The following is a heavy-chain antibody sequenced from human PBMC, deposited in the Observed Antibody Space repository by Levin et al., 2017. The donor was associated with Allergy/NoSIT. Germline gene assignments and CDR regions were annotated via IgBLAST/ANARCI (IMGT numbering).Heavy chain of an antibody. CDR3: VREGASAWWNNWYFDR. D-gene: IGHD6-19*01. V-gene: IGHV3-13*04. CDR1: GFTFSDSD. J-gene: IGHJ2*01. Sequence: PGGSLRLSCAASGFTFSDSDMHWVRQATGKGLEWVSAIGAGDDTYYAGSVKGRFTISRENAKNSLYLQMDSLRAEDTAVYYCVREGASAWWNNWYFDRWGRGTLVTVSS. CDR2: IGAGDDT.